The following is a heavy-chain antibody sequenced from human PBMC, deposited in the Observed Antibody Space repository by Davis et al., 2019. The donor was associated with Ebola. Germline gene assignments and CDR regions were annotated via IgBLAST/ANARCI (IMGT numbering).Heavy chain of an antibody. J-gene: IGHJ4*02. CDR2: INSYIHNT. CDR1: GYSFSGFG. CDR3: AREMQQSGGGTHDY. V-gene: IGHV1-18*01. D-gene: IGHD1-7*01. Sequence: ASVKVSCKTSGYSFSGFGISWVRQAPGQGLEWMGWINSYIHNTNSAQKFKGRVTMTTDTSTRTVYMELRSLTFDDTAIYYCAREMQQSGGGTHDYWGQGTLVIVS.